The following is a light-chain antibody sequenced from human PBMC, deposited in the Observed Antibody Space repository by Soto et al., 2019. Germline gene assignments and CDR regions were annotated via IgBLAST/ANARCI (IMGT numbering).Light chain of an antibody. CDR1: QSVSNN. CDR3: QQYNKWPPS. J-gene: IGKJ1*01. CDR2: GAS. V-gene: IGKV3-15*01. Sequence: IVLTQSPGTLSLSPGERATLSCRASQSVSNNYLAWYQQKPGQAPRLLIYGASTRAPGIPARFSGSGSGTEFTLTISGLQSEDLAVYYCQQYNKWPPSFGRGTKVDIK.